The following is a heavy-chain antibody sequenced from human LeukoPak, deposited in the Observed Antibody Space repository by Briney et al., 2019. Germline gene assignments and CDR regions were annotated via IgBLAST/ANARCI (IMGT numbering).Heavy chain of an antibody. Sequence: GGSLRLSCAASGFTVSSNYMSWVRQAPGKGLEWVSVIYSGGSTYYANSVKGRFTISRDNSKNTLYLQMNSLRAEDTAVYYCAREDILTGFDYWGQGTLVTVSS. V-gene: IGHV3-53*01. D-gene: IGHD3-9*01. J-gene: IGHJ4*02. CDR1: GFTVSSNY. CDR2: IYSGGST. CDR3: AREDILTGFDY.